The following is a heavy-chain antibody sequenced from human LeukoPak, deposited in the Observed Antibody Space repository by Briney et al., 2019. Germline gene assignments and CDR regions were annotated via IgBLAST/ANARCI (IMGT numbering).Heavy chain of an antibody. D-gene: IGHD3-10*01. CDR1: GYTFTSYA. J-gene: IGHJ4*02. CDR3: ARIARLWFGEYIDY. V-gene: IGHV7-4-1*02. Sequence: ASVKVSCKASGYTFTSYAMNWVRQAPGQGLEWMGWINTNTGIPTYAQGFTGRFVFSSDTSVSTAYLQISSLKAEDTAVYYCARIARLWFGEYIDYWGQGTLVTVSS. CDR2: INTNTGIP.